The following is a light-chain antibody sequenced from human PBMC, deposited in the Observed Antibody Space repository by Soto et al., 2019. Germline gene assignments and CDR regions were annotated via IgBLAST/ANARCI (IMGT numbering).Light chain of an antibody. CDR1: QSVYSRH. CDR3: HHHDGSHLT. CDR2: GES. V-gene: IGKV3-20*01. J-gene: IGKJ3*01. Sequence: LTHYQATLCLSPGERPTLFRSAYQSVYSRHLAWYQQKPGQATRVIISGESNRVTDVPGRFSGTGSGTDFTITISRPVTEDFAMYYCHHHDGSHLTF.